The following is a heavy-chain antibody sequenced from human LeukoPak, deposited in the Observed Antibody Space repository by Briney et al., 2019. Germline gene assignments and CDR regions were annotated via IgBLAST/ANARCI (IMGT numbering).Heavy chain of an antibody. J-gene: IGHJ4*02. CDR2: INDLGGYT. V-gene: IGHV3-23*01. D-gene: IGHD2-8*02. Sequence: GGSLRLSCAASEFTFSDYSMAWVRQAPGKGLEWVSVINDLGGYTQYAASVKGRFTISRDNSKNTLYLQMNSLRAEDTAVYYCAREGDRGILVADFFDYWGQRTLVTVSS. CDR3: AREGDRGILVADFFDY. CDR1: EFTFSDYS.